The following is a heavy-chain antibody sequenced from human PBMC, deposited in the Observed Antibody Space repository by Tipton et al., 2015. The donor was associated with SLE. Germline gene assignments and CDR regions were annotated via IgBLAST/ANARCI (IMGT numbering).Heavy chain of an antibody. J-gene: IGHJ6*03. CDR3: ARGVGATTINYYMDV. V-gene: IGHV4-31*02. CDR2: IYYSGST. CDR1: GGSISSGGYY. D-gene: IGHD1-26*01. Sequence: LRLSCTVSGGSISSGGYYWSWIRQHPGKGLEGSGYIYYSGSTYYNPSLKSRVTISVDTSKNQFSLKLSSVTAADTAVYYWARGVGATTINYYMDVWGKGTTVTVSS.